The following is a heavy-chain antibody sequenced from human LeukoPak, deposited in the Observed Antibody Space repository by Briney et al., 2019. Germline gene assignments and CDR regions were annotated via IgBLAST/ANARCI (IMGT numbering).Heavy chain of an antibody. Sequence: GGFLRLSCAASGFTFSSYSMNWVRQAPGKGLEWVSSISSSSSYIYYADSVKGRFTISRDNAKNSLYLQMNSLRAEDTAVYYCARDKKTDDYGDYWPWVVDYWGQGTLVTVSS. CDR2: ISSSSSYI. CDR1: GFTFSSYS. D-gene: IGHD4-17*01. V-gene: IGHV3-21*06. CDR3: ARDKKTDDYGDYWPWVVDY. J-gene: IGHJ4*02.